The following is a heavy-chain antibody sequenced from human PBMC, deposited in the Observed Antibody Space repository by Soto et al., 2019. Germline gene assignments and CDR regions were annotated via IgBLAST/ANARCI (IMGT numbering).Heavy chain of an antibody. D-gene: IGHD3-22*01. CDR3: ARGALGYDSRGYYLDY. CDR1: GYTFTNFG. V-gene: IGHV1-18*04. Sequence: QIQLVQSGDEVKAPGASVKVSCKASGYTFTNFGISWVRQAPGQGLEWLGWVSTYNGQTKYAEKVQDRVTMTTDTTTSTAYMELRSLTSDDTAVYYCARGALGYDSRGYYLDYWGQGTLVTVSS. CDR2: VSTYNGQT. J-gene: IGHJ4*02.